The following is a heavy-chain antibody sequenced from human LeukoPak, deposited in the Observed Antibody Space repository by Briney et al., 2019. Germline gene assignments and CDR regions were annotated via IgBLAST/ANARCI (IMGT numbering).Heavy chain of an antibody. D-gene: IGHD1-26*01. CDR1: GFIFSDYY. V-gene: IGHV3-11*06. CDR3: ARVGNSGSYFSPFDY. CDR2: ISGSSRIYT. J-gene: IGHJ4*02. Sequence: GGSLRLSCAASGFIFSDYYMSWIRQAPGKGLEWVSYISGSSRIYTNYADSVKGRFTISRNNAKNSLYLQMNSLRAEDTAVYYCARVGNSGSYFSPFDYWGQGTLVTVSS.